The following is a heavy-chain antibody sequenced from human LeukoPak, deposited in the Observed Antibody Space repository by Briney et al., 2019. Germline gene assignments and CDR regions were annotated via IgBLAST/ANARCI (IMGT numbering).Heavy chain of an antibody. Sequence: ASVEASCKASGYTFTGCYMHWVLQAPGQGLEWMGRINPNSGGTNYAQKFQGRVTMTRDTSISTAYKELSRQRSDDTNVYYCARGSPRVIDYWRQGTLVTVSS. V-gene: IGHV1-2*05. CDR1: GYTFTGCY. CDR3: ARGSPRVIDY. J-gene: IGHJ4*02. CDR2: INPNSGGT. D-gene: IGHD2-21*01.